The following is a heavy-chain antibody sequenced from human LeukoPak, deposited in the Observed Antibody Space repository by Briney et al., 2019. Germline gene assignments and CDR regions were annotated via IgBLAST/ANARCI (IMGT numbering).Heavy chain of an antibody. CDR3: ARGPQNYDSSGYLNY. CDR1: GFTFRSYW. V-gene: IGHV3-74*01. J-gene: IGHJ4*02. D-gene: IGHD3-22*01. Sequence: GGSLRLSCAASGFTFRSYWMHWVRQAPGKGLVWVSRINSDGSSTSYADSVKGRFTISRDNAKNTLFLQTNSLRAEDTAVYYCARGPQNYDSSGYLNYWGQGTLVTVSS. CDR2: INSDGSST.